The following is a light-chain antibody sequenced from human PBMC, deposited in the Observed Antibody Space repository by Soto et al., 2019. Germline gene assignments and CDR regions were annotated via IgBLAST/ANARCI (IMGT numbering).Light chain of an antibody. J-gene: IGKJ1*01. CDR3: QQYGSSPRT. V-gene: IGKV3-20*01. CDR2: DAT. CDR1: QSVRSSY. Sequence: EIVLTQSPGTLSLSPGERATLSCRASQSVRSSYLAWYQQNPGQPPRLLIYDATNRATGIPDRFSGSGSGTDFTLTISRREHEDFAVYYCQQYGSSPRTFGQGTKVEIK.